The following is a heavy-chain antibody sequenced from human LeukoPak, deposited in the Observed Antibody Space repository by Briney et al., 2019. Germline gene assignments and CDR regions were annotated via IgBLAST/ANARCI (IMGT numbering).Heavy chain of an antibody. CDR1: GFTFKIDA. Sequence: GGSLRLSCAASGFTFKIDAMSWVRQAPGKGLECGSGISTSGGRTYYADSVKGRFTISRDNSKNTLYLQMNSLRAEDTAIYYCAKLKNVAVAGTRGYFDYWGQGTLVTVSS. CDR2: ISTSGGRT. D-gene: IGHD6-19*01. V-gene: IGHV3-23*01. CDR3: AKLKNVAVAGTRGYFDY. J-gene: IGHJ4*02.